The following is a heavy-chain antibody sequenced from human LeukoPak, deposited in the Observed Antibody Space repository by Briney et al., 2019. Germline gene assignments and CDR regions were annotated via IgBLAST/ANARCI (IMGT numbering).Heavy chain of an antibody. CDR2: IKSKTDGGTT. CDR1: GFTFSNAW. Sequence: GGSLRLSCAASGFTFSNAWMSWVRQAPGKGLEWVGRIKSKTDGGTTDYAAPVKGRFTISRDDSKNTLYLQMNSLKTEDTAVYYCTTDRFATGGSGSFDYWGQGPLVTVSS. CDR3: TTDRFATGGSGSFDY. D-gene: IGHD3-10*01. J-gene: IGHJ4*02. V-gene: IGHV3-15*01.